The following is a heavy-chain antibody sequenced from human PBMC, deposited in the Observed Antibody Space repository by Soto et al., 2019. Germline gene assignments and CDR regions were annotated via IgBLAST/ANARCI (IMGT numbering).Heavy chain of an antibody. V-gene: IGHV3-30*18. D-gene: IGHD1-26*01. CDR1: GFTFSSYG. CDR3: AKDEKEYREYSGSYWTDY. Sequence: SLRLSCAASGFTFSSYGMHWVRQAPGKGLEWVAVISYDGSNKYYADSVKGRFTISRDNSKNTLYLQMNSLRAEDTAVYYCAKDEKEYREYSGSYWTDYWGQGTLVTVSS. CDR2: ISYDGSNK. J-gene: IGHJ4*02.